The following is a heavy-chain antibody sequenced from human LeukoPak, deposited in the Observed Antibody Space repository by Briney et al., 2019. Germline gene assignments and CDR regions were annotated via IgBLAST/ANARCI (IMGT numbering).Heavy chain of an antibody. J-gene: IGHJ6*03. CDR2: INPNSGGT. CDR1: GYTFTGYY. CDR3: ARDGEGSTSLKDYHYYMDV. V-gene: IGHV1-2*02. D-gene: IGHD2-2*01. Sequence: ASVKVSCKTSGYTFTGYYMHWVRQAPGQGLEWMGWINPNSGGTNYAQKFQGRVTMTRDTSISTAYMELSRLRSDDTAVYYCARDGEGSTSLKDYHYYMDVWGKGTPVTVSS.